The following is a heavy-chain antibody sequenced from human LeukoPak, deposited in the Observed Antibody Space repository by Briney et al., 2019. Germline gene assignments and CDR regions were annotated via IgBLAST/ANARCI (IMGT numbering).Heavy chain of an antibody. CDR1: GYGFTSHY. D-gene: IGHD3-16*02. CDR2: INPSGSST. J-gene: IGHJ5*02. Sequence: ASVKVSCKASGYGFTSHYMHWVRQAPGQGLEWMGIINPSGSSTLYAQKFQGRVTMTRDMSTTTDYMELSSLRSEDTAVYYCARDNSVGDIAWWFDPWGQGTLVTVSS. V-gene: IGHV1-46*01. CDR3: ARDNSVGDIAWWFDP.